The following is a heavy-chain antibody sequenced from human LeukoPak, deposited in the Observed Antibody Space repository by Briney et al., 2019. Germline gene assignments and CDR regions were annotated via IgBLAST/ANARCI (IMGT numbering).Heavy chain of an antibody. CDR2: INHSGST. CDR1: GGSFSGYY. V-gene: IGHV4-34*01. Sequence: SETLSLTCAVYGGSFSGYYWSWTRQPPGKGLEWIGEINHSGSTNYNPSLKSRVTISVDTSKNQFSLKLSSVTAADTAVYYCARRTRYYYYGMDVWGQGTTVTVSS. CDR3: ARRTRYYYYGMDV. J-gene: IGHJ6*02.